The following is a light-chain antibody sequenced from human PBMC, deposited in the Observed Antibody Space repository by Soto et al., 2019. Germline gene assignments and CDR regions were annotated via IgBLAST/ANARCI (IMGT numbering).Light chain of an antibody. Sequence: DIQMTQSPSSLSASVGERVTITCRASQRISSSLNWYQQKPGKAPKLLIYAASSLQSGVPSRFSGSGSGTDFTLTISSLQPEDFATYYCQQSYSTPVNFGQGTKLEIK. CDR3: QQSYSTPVN. V-gene: IGKV1-39*01. CDR2: AAS. J-gene: IGKJ2*01. CDR1: QRISSS.